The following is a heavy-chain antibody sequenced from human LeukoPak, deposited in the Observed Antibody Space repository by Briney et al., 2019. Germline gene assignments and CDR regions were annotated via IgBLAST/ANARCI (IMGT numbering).Heavy chain of an antibody. CDR2: INHSGST. Sequence: SETLSLTCAVYAGSFSGYYWSWIRQPQGKGLEWIGEINHSGSTNYNPSLKSRVTISVDTSKNQFTLKLSSVTAADTAVYYCARGSGSYDYWGQGTLVTVSS. V-gene: IGHV4-34*01. CDR1: AGSFSGYY. CDR3: ARGSGSYDY. J-gene: IGHJ4*02. D-gene: IGHD1-26*01.